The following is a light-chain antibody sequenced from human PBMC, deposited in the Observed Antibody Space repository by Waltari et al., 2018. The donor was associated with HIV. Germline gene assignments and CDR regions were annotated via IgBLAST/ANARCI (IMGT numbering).Light chain of an antibody. V-gene: IGKV3-20*01. J-gene: IGKJ2*01. CDR2: GAS. CDR3: QHFDTSLPKYT. Sequence: EFVLTKSPGTLSLSPGARATLSCRASQSVSSSYLAWYQQRPGQAPRLLIYGASSRAAGIPDRFTGSGSGTDFTLTISRLEPEDFAVYYCQHFDTSLPKYTFGQGTKLEIK. CDR1: QSVSSSY.